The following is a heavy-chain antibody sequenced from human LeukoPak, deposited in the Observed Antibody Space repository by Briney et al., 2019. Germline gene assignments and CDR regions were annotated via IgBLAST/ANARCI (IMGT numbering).Heavy chain of an antibody. J-gene: IGHJ4*02. CDR2: MSYDGSNK. V-gene: IGHV3-30*18. D-gene: IGHD6-19*01. CDR3: ANIAVAVGRYFDY. CDR1: GFTFSSYG. Sequence: GGSLRLSCAASGFTFSSYGMHWVRQAPGKGLEWVAVMSYDGSNKYYADSVKGRFTISRDNSKNTLYLQMNSLRAEDTAVYYCANIAVAVGRYFDYWGQGTLVTVSS.